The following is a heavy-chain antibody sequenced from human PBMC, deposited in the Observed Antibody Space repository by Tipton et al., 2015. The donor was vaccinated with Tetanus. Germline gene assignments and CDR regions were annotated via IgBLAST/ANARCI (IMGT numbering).Heavy chain of an antibody. CDR3: ARGNRGSSWYL. D-gene: IGHD6-13*01. V-gene: IGHV1-8*01. J-gene: IGHJ4*02. Sequence: QSGPEVKEPGASVKVSCKAYGYAFASYDLNWVRQASGQGLEWLGYMNPKTGPAGYAQKFQGRVTMTSDISSSTAYMELRNLRSDDTAVYYCARGNRGSSWYLWGQGTLLTVSS. CDR1: GYAFASYD. CDR2: MNPKTGPA.